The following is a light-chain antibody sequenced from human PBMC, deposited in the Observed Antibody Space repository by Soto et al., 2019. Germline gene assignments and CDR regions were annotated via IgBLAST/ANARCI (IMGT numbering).Light chain of an antibody. J-gene: IGLJ1*01. CDR2: EVS. CDR3: SSYTSSSTPI. V-gene: IGLV2-14*01. Sequence: QSVLTQPASVSGSPGQSITISCTGTSSDVGGYNYVSCYQQHPGKAPKLMIYEVSNRPSGVSNRFSGSKSGNTASLTISGLQAEDEADYDCSSYTSSSTPIFGTGTKLTVL. CDR1: SSDVGGYNY.